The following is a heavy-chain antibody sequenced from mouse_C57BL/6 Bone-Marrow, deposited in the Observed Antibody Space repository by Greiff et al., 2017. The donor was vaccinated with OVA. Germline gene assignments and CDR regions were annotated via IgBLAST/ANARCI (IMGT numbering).Heavy chain of an antibody. CDR3: VRHPMDAY. CDR2: IRSKSNNYAT. CDR1: GFSFNTYA. V-gene: IGHV10-1*01. D-gene: IGHD1-1*02. J-gene: IGHJ3*01. Sequence: EVKVEESGGGLVQPKGSLKLSCAASGFSFNTYAMNWVRQAPGKGLEWVARIRSKSNNYATYYADSVKDRFTISRDDSESMLYLQMNNLKTEDTAMYYCVRHPMDAYWGQGTLVTVSA.